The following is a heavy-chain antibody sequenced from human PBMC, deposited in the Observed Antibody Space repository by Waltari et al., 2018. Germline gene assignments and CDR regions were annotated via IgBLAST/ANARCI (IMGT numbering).Heavy chain of an antibody. D-gene: IGHD3-22*01. Sequence: QVQLVESGGGVVQPGRSLRLSCAASGFTFSSYAMHWVRQAPGKGLEWVAVISYEGSKKYYADSVKGRFTISRDNSKNTLYLQMNSLRAEDTAVYYCARVVYYDSSGYYDYWGQGTLVTVSS. CDR2: ISYEGSKK. CDR3: ARVVYYDSSGYYDY. V-gene: IGHV3-30-3*01. CDR1: GFTFSSYA. J-gene: IGHJ4*02.